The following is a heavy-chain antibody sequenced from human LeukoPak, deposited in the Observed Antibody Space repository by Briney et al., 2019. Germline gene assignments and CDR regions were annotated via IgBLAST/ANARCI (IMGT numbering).Heavy chain of an antibody. CDR1: GGSISLSYYY. V-gene: IGHV4-39*07. CDR2: VYYSGTT. J-gene: IGHJ4*02. CDR3: ARGTLYSGWSYYFDY. D-gene: IGHD6-19*01. Sequence: SETLSLTCGVSGGSISLSYYYWGWIRQPPGKALEWIGSVYYSGTTSYNPSLKGRVTISVDMSKNHFSLRLSSVTAADTAMYYCARGTLYSGWSYYFDYWGQGSQVTVSS.